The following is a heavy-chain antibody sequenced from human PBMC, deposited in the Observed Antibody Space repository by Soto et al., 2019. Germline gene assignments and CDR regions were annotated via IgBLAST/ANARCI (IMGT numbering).Heavy chain of an antibody. V-gene: IGHV1-8*01. J-gene: IGHJ4*02. CDR1: GYTFTRYD. Sequence: QVQLVQSGAEVKKPGASVKVSCKASGYTFTRYDINWVRQATGQGLEWMGWTNPKSGYTGYAQKSQGKLTITSQSSISTAYMELNSLRSEGMAVYYCARTDGDLDYWGQGTLVTRSS. CDR2: TNPKSGYT. CDR3: ARTDGDLDY. D-gene: IGHD4-17*01.